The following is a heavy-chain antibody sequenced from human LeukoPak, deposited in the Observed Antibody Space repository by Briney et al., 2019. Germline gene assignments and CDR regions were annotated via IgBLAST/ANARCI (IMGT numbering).Heavy chain of an antibody. D-gene: IGHD6-6*01. J-gene: IGHJ5*02. CDR2: ISAYNGNT. CDR3: ARAIKADRRGSWFDP. Sequence: ASVKVSCKASGYTFTSYGISWVRQAPGQGLEWMGWISAYNGNTNYAQKLQGRVTMTTDTPTSTAYMELRSLRSDDTAVYYCARAIKADRRGSWFDPWGQGTLVTVSS. CDR1: GYTFTSYG. V-gene: IGHV1-18*01.